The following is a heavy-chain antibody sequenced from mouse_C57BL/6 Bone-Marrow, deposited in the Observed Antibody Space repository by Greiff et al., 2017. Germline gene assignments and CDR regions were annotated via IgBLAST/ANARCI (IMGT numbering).Heavy chain of an antibody. J-gene: IGHJ2*01. CDR2: INPGSGGT. CDR1: GYAFTNYL. Sequence: VKLMESGAELVRPGTSVKVSCKASGYAFTNYLIEWVKQRPGQGLEWIGVINPGSGGTNYNEKFKGKATLTADKSSSTAYMQLSSLTSEDSAVYFCARGAVVAHFDYWGQGTTLTVSS. D-gene: IGHD1-1*01. V-gene: IGHV1-54*01. CDR3: ARGAVVAHFDY.